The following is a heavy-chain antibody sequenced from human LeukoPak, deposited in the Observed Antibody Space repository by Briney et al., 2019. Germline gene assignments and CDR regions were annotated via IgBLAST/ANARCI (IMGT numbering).Heavy chain of an antibody. CDR3: AKDRGGDSLSFDY. J-gene: IGHJ4*02. Sequence: PGRSLRLSCAASGFTFSSYAMHWVRQAPGKGLDWVSVISYDGSNKYYADSVKGRFAISRDNSKNTLYLQVINLRAEDTAVYYCAKDRGGDSLSFDYWGQGTLVTVSS. CDR2: ISYDGSNK. D-gene: IGHD4-17*01. CDR1: GFTFSSYA. V-gene: IGHV3-30*09.